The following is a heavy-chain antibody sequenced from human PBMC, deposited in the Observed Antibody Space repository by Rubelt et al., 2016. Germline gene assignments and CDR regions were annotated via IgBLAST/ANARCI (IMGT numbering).Heavy chain of an antibody. CDR3: ARRRTVPQNWFDP. CDR1: GGSISGSSYY. D-gene: IGHD4-17*01. J-gene: IGHJ5*02. V-gene: IGHV4-39*01. Sequence: QQQLQESGPGPVKPSETLSLTCIVSGGSISGSSYYWGWIRQPPGKGLEWIASIFSSGSTSYSPSLKIRVTISVDTSKNQFSLKLKSVTAADTAVYYCARRRTVPQNWFDPWGQGTLVTVSS. CDR2: IFSSGST.